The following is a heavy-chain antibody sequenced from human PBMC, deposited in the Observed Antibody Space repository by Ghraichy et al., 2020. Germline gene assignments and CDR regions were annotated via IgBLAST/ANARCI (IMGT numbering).Heavy chain of an antibody. V-gene: IGHV4-34*01. CDR1: GGSFSGYY. CDR3: ASLPTELPEAPPYSSGWYAQYYGMDV. J-gene: IGHJ6*02. Sequence: SETLSLTCAVYGGSFSGYYWSWIRQHPGKGLEWIGEINHSGSTNYNPSLKSRVTISVDTSKNQFSLKLSSVTAADTAVYYCASLPTELPEAPPYSSGWYAQYYGMDVWGQGTTVTVSS. CDR2: INHSGST. D-gene: IGHD6-19*01.